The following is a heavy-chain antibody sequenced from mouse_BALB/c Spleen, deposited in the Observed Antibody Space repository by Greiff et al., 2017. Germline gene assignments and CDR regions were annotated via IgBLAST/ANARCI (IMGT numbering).Heavy chain of an antibody. CDR1: GYSITSDYA. CDR2: ISYSGST. V-gene: IGHV3-2*02. D-gene: IGHD2-4*01. J-gene: IGHJ4*01. CDR3: SVYYDDYAMDY. Sequence: EVKLEESGPGLVKPSQSLSLTCTVTGYSITSDYAWNWIRQFPGNKLEWMGYISYSGSTSYNPSLKSRISITRDTSKNQFFLQLNSVTTEDTATYYCSVYYDDYAMDYWGQGTSVTVSS.